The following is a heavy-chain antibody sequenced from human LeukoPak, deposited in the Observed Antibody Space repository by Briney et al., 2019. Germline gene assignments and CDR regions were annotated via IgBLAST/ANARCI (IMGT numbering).Heavy chain of an antibody. CDR2: INPNSGGT. V-gene: IGHV1-2*06. J-gene: IGHJ2*01. Sequence: ASVKVSCKASGYTFTGDYMHWVRQAPGQGLEWMGRINPNSGGTNYAQKFQGRVTMTRETSVSTAYRELSRLRSDDTAVYYCARERIRGYWYFDLWGRGTLVTVSS. CDR1: GYTFTGDY. D-gene: IGHD2-15*01. CDR3: ARERIRGYWYFDL.